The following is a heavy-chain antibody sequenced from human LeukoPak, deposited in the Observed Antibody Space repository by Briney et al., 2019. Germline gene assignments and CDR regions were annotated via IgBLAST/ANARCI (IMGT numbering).Heavy chain of an antibody. CDR2: IKQDGSEK. Sequence: GGSLRLSCAASGFTFSSYWMSWVRQAPGKGLEWVAKIKQDGSEKYYVDPVKGRFTISRDNAKNSLYLQMNSLRAEDTAVYYCARDYDHYYGSGSYLYYFDYWGQGTLVTVSS. J-gene: IGHJ4*02. D-gene: IGHD3-10*01. CDR1: GFTFSSYW. CDR3: ARDYDHYYGSGSYLYYFDY. V-gene: IGHV3-7*01.